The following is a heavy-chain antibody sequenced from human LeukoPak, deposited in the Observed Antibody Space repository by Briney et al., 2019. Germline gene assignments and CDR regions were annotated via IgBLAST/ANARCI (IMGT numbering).Heavy chain of an antibody. Sequence: GSLRLSCTASGFTFSTYSMNWVRQAPGKGLEWVSSISGNSAYIFYAGSVKGRFTISRDNAQSSLYLQMNSLRAEDTAVYYCARDPYYGSGKYYHGMDLWGQGTTVTVSS. CDR3: ARDPYYGSGKYYHGMDL. V-gene: IGHV3-21*01. CDR1: GFTFSTYS. CDR2: ISGNSAYI. J-gene: IGHJ6*02. D-gene: IGHD3-10*01.